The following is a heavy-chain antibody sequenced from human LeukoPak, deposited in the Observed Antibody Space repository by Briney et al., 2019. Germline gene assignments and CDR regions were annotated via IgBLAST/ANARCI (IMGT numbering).Heavy chain of an antibody. CDR2: IYYTGST. Sequence: SETLSLTCTLSGGSISTYYWSWVRQPPGKGLEWIGYIYYTGSTDYNPSLKSRVTMSVDTSKNQFSLKLSSVTAADTAVYYCARVSSSWYQDWYFDLWGRGTLVTVSS. V-gene: IGHV4-59*12. J-gene: IGHJ2*01. CDR3: ARVSSSWYQDWYFDL. D-gene: IGHD6-13*01. CDR1: GGSISTYY.